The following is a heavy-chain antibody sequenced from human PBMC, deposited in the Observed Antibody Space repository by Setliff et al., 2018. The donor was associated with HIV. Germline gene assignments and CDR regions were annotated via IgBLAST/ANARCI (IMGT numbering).Heavy chain of an antibody. CDR1: GYIFSTYA. Sequence: GASVKVSCKASGYIFSTYAIHWVRQAPGQSLEWMGWINVGNGDTKYSQELQGRITITRDTSANTAYMELSSLRSDDTAIYFCARGALLAVFDFDHWGHGTLVTVSS. D-gene: IGHD3-10*01. CDR3: ARGALLAVFDFDH. CDR2: INVGNGDT. J-gene: IGHJ4*01. V-gene: IGHV1-3*01.